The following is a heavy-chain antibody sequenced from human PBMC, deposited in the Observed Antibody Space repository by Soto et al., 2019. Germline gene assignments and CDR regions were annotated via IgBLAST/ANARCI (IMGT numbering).Heavy chain of an antibody. CDR2: IYYSGST. CDR3: ARRGTGTTWFLGRYAFDI. CDR1: GGSVSSGSYY. Sequence: SETLSLTCTVSGGSVSSGSYYWSWIRQPPGKGLEWIGYIYYSGSTNYNPSLKSRVTISVDTSKNQFSLKLSSVTAADTAVYYCARRGTGTTWFLGRYAFDIWGQGTMVTVS. V-gene: IGHV4-61*01. J-gene: IGHJ3*02. D-gene: IGHD1-1*01.